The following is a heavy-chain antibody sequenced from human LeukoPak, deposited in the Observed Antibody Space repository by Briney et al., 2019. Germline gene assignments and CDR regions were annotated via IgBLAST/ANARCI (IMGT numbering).Heavy chain of an antibody. Sequence: GGSLRLSCAASGFTFSSYAMSWVRQAPGKGLEWVSAISGSGGSTYYADSVKGRFTISRDNSKNTLYLQMNSLRVEDTAVYYCAKDRKHFPGYFDYWGQGTLVTVSS. CDR3: AKDRKHFPGYFDY. CDR2: ISGSGGST. V-gene: IGHV3-23*01. D-gene: IGHD3-3*02. CDR1: GFTFSSYA. J-gene: IGHJ4*02.